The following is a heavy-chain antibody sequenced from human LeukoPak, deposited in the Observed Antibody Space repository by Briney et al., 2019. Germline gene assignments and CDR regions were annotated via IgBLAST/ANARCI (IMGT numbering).Heavy chain of an antibody. V-gene: IGHV1-46*01. CDR2: INPSGGST. J-gene: IGHJ4*02. CDR1: VYTFTSYY. D-gene: IGHD1-26*01. CDR3: ARDRRVVGATTGYYFDY. Sequence: GSVKVSCKASVYTFTSYYMHWVRQAPGQGLEWMGIINPSGGSTSYAQKFQGRVTMTRDMSTSTVYMELSSLRSEDTAVYYCARDRRVVGATTGYYFDYWGQGTLVTVSS.